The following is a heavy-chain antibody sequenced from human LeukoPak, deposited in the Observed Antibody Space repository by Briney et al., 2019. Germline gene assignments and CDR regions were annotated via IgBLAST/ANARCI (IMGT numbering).Heavy chain of an antibody. CDR2: IYYSGST. V-gene: IGHV4-39*01. CDR3: ARRPTGTIKAFDY. J-gene: IGHJ4*02. Sequence: SETLSLTCTVSGGSISSSSYHWGWIRQPPGKGLEWIGSIYYSGSTYYNPSLKSRVTISVDTSKNQFSLKLSSVTAADTAVYYCARRPTGTIKAFDYWGQGTLVTVSS. D-gene: IGHD1-7*01. CDR1: GGSISSSSYH.